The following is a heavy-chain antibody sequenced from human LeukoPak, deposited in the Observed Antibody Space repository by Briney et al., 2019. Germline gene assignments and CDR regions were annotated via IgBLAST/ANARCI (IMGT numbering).Heavy chain of an antibody. V-gene: IGHV4-39*07. D-gene: IGHD2-2*01. CDR2: INHSGST. J-gene: IGHJ6*02. CDR1: GGSISSGGYY. CDR3: ASRSTPRYYYGMDV. Sequence: PSETLSLTCTVSGGSISSGGYYWSWIRQPPGKGLEWIGEINHSGSTNYNPSLKSRVTISVDTSKNQFSLKLSSVTAADTAVYYCASRSTPRYYYGMDVWGQGTTVTVSS.